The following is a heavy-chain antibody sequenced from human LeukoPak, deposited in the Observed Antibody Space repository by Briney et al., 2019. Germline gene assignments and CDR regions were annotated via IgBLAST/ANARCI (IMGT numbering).Heavy chain of an antibody. V-gene: IGHV3-9*01. D-gene: IGHD2-21*02. J-gene: IGHJ3*02. CDR2: ISWNSGSI. CDR1: GFTFDDYA. Sequence: GRSLRLSCAASGFTFDDYAMHWVRQAPGKGLEWVSGISWNSGSIGYADSVKGRFTISRDNAKNSLYLQMNSLRAEDTALYYCAKGLVVTTDAFDIWGQGTMVTVSS. CDR3: AKGLVVTTDAFDI.